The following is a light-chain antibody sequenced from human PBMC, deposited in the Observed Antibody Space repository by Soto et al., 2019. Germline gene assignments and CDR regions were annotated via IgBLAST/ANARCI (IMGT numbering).Light chain of an antibody. V-gene: IGKV3-20*01. CDR3: QQYGSSPGT. J-gene: IGKJ1*01. CDR1: QSVFNY. Sequence: DIVLTQSPATLSLSPGERATLSCRASQSVFNYLAWYQQRPGQAPRLLIYGASNRATGIPDRFSGGGSGTDFTLTISRLEPEDFAVYYCQQYGSSPGTFGQGTKVDIK. CDR2: GAS.